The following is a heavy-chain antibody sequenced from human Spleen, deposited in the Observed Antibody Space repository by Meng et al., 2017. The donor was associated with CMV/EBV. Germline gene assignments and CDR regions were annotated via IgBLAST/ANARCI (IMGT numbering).Heavy chain of an antibody. V-gene: IGHV4-39*07. Sequence: GSLRLSCTVSGGSISSSSYYWGWIRQPPGKGLEWIGSIYYSGSTYYNPSLKSRVTISVDTSKNQFSLKLSSVTAADTAVYYCARIGGGAARHYSLGYFQHWGQGTLVTVSS. CDR2: IYYSGST. J-gene: IGHJ1*01. CDR3: ARIGGGAARHYSLGYFQH. D-gene: IGHD6-6*01. CDR1: GGSISSSSYY.